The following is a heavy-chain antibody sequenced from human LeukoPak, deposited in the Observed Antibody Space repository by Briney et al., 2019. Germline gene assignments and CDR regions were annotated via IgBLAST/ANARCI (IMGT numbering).Heavy chain of an antibody. D-gene: IGHD3-22*01. CDR3: ASRGHYDSSGYSI. Sequence: GASVKVSCKTSGYTFIDYYMHWVRQAPGQGVEWMGWISPNSDGTNYAQKFQGRVTMTRDTSISTAYMELSRLRSDDTAVYYCASRGHYDSSGYSIWGQGTLVTVSS. CDR1: GYTFIDYY. V-gene: IGHV1-2*02. CDR2: ISPNSDGT. J-gene: IGHJ4*02.